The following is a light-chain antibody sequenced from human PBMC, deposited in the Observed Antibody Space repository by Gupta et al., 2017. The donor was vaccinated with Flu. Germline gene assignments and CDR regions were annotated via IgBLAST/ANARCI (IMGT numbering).Light chain of an antibody. CDR3: CSYTGTYWV. CDR1: SSDVGGNDY. V-gene: IGLV2-11*01. CDR2: DVR. J-gene: IGLJ3*02. Sequence: QFALTQPRSVSGSPGQSVTISCTGTSSDVGGNDYVTWYQQYPGKAPKVMIYDVRQRPSGVPVRFSCSTSGTTASLTIAGLQADDEDDYHCCSYTGTYWVFGGGTKLTVL.